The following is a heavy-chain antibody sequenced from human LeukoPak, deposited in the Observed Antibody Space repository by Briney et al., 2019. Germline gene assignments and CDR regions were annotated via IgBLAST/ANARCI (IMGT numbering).Heavy chain of an antibody. CDR1: GYYIGSGYY. D-gene: IGHD1-26*01. V-gene: IGHV4-38-2*02. CDR2: IHHTGST. Sequence: SETLSLTCTVSGYYIGSGYYWGWIRQPPGEGLEWIGSIHHTGSTHFNPSLKSRVTISVDTSKNQFSLKLSSVTAADTAVYYCALHSGSSLGFDYWGQGTLVTVSS. CDR3: ALHSGSSLGFDY. J-gene: IGHJ4*02.